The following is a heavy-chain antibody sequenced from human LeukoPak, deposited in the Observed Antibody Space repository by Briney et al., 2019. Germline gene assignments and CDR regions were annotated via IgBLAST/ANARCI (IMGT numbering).Heavy chain of an antibody. CDR2: INPSGGST. CDR1: GYTFTSYY. CDR3: ARPHSSGWYQSIDY. V-gene: IGHV1-46*01. D-gene: IGHD6-19*01. Sequence: ASVKVSCKASGYTFTSYYMHWVRQAPGQGLEWMGIINPSGGSTSYAQKFQGRVTMTRDTSIGTVYMELNRLRSDDTAVYYCARPHSSGWYQSIDYWGQGTLVTVSS. J-gene: IGHJ4*02.